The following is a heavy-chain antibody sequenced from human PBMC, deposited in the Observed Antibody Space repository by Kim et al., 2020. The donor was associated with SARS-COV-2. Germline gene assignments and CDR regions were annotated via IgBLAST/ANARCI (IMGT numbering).Heavy chain of an antibody. CDR3: ARGPRITVTTPYDY. V-gene: IGHV1-18*01. J-gene: IGHJ4*02. D-gene: IGHD4-17*01. Sequence: AQNPQGRVTLTRDTSTSTAYMELRSLRSDDTAVYYCARGPRITVTTPYDYWGQGTLVTVSS.